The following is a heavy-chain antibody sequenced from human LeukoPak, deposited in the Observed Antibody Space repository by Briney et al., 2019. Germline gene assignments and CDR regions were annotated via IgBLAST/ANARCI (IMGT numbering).Heavy chain of an antibody. V-gene: IGHV4-59*01. CDR2: IYYSGST. Sequence: SETLSLTCTVSGGSISSYYWSWIRQPPGKGLEWIGYIYYSGSTNYKPSLKSRVTISVDTSKNQFSLKLSSVTAADTAVYYCARGRYYGSGNDFRFDPWGQGTLVTVSS. D-gene: IGHD3-10*01. CDR1: GGSISSYY. CDR3: ARGRYYGSGNDFRFDP. J-gene: IGHJ5*02.